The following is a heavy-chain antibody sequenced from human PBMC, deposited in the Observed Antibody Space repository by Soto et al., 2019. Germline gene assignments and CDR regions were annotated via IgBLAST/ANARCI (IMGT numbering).Heavy chain of an antibody. CDR2: IYYSGNT. Sequence: SETLSLTCSVSGGSISSGAYYWTWIRQRPGKGLEWIGYIYYSGNTYSSPSLKSRLSISLDTSKNQFSLRLSSVTAADTAMCYCARARLRAVYAFDIWGQGTMVTVSS. J-gene: IGHJ3*02. CDR3: ARARLRAVYAFDI. V-gene: IGHV4-31*03. D-gene: IGHD5-12*01. CDR1: GGSISSGAYY.